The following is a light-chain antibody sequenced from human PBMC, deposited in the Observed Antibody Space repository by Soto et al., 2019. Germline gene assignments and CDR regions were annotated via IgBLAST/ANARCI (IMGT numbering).Light chain of an antibody. Sequence: VQMSQSQSRLSAAVGKRVAIGCRRSQSIGSWLAWYQQKPGKAPNLLIYAASSLQSGVPSRFSGSGSGTDFILIISSLQRDAFAMYYCQQYNPYARTFGQGTKVDIK. V-gene: IGKV1-5*01. J-gene: IGKJ1*01. CDR3: QQYNPYART. CDR2: AAS. CDR1: QSIGSW.